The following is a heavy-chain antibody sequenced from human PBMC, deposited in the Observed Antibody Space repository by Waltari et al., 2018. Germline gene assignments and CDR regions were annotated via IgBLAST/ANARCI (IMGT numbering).Heavy chain of an antibody. CDR2: IWYDGSNK. CDR1: GFNFSSYG. Sequence: QVQLVESGGGVVQPGRSLRLSCAASGFNFSSYGMHWVRQAPGKGLEWVAVIWYDGSNKYYADSVKGRFTISRDNSKNTLYLQMNSLRAEDTAVYYCARGNYGGNSGAFYFDYWGQGTLVTVSS. J-gene: IGHJ4*02. CDR3: ARGNYGGNSGAFYFDY. V-gene: IGHV3-33*01. D-gene: IGHD4-17*01.